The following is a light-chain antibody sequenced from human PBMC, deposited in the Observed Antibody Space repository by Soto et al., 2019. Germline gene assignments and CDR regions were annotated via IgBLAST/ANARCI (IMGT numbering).Light chain of an antibody. CDR3: SSYTSSSTRV. CDR1: SSDVGGYNY. CDR2: DVS. J-gene: IGLJ3*02. V-gene: IGLV2-14*01. Sequence: QSVLTQPASVSGSPGQSITISCTGTSSDVGGYNYVSWYQQHPGKAPKLMIYDVSNRPSGVSNRFSGSKYCNTASLTISGLQAEDEADYYCSSYTSSSTRVFGGGTKLTVL.